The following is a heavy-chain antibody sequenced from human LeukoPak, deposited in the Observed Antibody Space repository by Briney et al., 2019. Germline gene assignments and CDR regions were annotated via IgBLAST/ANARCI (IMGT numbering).Heavy chain of an antibody. D-gene: IGHD2-8*01. CDR3: ARGRDCTNGVCFRYNWFDP. CDR1: GGTFSSYA. Sequence: ASVKVSCKASGGTFSSYAISWVRQAPGQGLEWMGGIIPIFGTANYAQKFRGRVTITADESTSTAYMELSSLRSEDTAVYYCARGRDCTNGVCFRYNWFDPWGQGTLVTVSS. CDR2: IIPIFGTA. V-gene: IGHV1-69*01. J-gene: IGHJ5*02.